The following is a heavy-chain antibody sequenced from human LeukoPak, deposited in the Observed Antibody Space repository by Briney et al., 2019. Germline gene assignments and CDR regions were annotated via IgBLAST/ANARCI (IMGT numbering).Heavy chain of an antibody. CDR1: GFSFSRYS. CDR3: ARNGGSSGWYIIREPNWFDP. J-gene: IGHJ5*02. D-gene: IGHD6-19*01. V-gene: IGHV3-21*01. CDR2: ISSTGSDI. Sequence: GGSLRLSCAASGFSFSRYSMNWVRQAPGQGLEWVSSISSTGSDIYYTDSVKGRFTISRDNSKNTLYLQMNSLRAEDTAVHYCARNGGSSGWYIIREPNWFDPWGQGTLVTVSS.